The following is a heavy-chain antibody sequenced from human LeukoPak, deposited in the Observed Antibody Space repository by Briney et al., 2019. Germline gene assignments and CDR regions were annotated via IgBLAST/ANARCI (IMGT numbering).Heavy chain of an antibody. V-gene: IGHV3-73*01. CDR3: TGNYYGSGSYADFDY. J-gene: IGHJ4*02. Sequence: PGGSLRLSCAASGFTFSGSALQWVRQASGKGREWVGRIRSTANGYATAYAASVKVRSATSRGEAKKEAYLQMDSLKTEDPAVYYCTGNYYGSGSYADFDYWGQGTLVTVSS. CDR1: GFTFSGSA. CDR2: IRSTANGYAT. D-gene: IGHD3-10*01.